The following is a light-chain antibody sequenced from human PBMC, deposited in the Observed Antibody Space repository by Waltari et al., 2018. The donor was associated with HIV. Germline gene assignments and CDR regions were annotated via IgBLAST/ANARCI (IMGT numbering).Light chain of an antibody. CDR3: QQAYSFPLT. V-gene: IGKV1-12*01. CDR1: QGISTY. Sequence: QMTQSPFSVSASVGDRVTVTCRASQGISTYLAWYQQKPGRDPKLLIFGTSTLQSGVPPRFRGSGSGTDFTLTISDLQPEDFATYYCQQAYSFPLTFGGGTRVE. J-gene: IGKJ4*01. CDR2: GTS.